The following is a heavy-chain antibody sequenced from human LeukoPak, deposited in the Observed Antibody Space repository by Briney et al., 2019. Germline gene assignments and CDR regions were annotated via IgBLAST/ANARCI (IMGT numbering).Heavy chain of an antibody. J-gene: IGHJ4*02. CDR1: GGSISSSSYY. CDR3: ARGARYCTNGVCYWDSFDY. D-gene: IGHD2-8*01. Sequence: SETLSLTCTVSGGSISSSSYYWGWIRQPPGKGLEWIGSIYYSGSTYYNPSLKSRVTISVDTSKNQFSLKLSSVTAADTAVYYCARGARYCTNGVCYWDSFDYWGQGTLVTVSS. CDR2: IYYSGST. V-gene: IGHV4-39*07.